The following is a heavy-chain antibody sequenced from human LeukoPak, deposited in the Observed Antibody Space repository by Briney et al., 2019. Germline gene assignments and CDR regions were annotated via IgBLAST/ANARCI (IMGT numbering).Heavy chain of an antibody. J-gene: IGHJ4*02. CDR1: GFTFRSYG. D-gene: IGHD3-3*02. CDR2: ISYDGSDK. CDR3: GNHFPHFDY. V-gene: IGHV3-30*18. Sequence: GRSLRLSCAASGFTFRSYGMHGVREAPGKGLEWVAVISYDGSDKYYADSVKGRFTISRDNSKNTLYLQMNSLRAEDTAVYYCGNHFPHFDYWGQGTLVTVSS.